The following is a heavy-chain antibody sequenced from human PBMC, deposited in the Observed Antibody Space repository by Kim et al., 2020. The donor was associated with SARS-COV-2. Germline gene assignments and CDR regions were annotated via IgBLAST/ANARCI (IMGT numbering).Heavy chain of an antibody. V-gene: IGHV5-51*01. Sequence: GESLKISCKGSGYSFTSYWIGWVRQMPGKGLEWMGIIYPGDSDTRYSPSFQGQVTISADKSISTAYLQWSSLKASDTAMYYCARQGGIYSSSWYSDNWFDPWGQGTLVTVSS. CDR2: IYPGDSDT. J-gene: IGHJ5*02. CDR3: ARQGGIYSSSWYSDNWFDP. CDR1: GYSFTSYW. D-gene: IGHD6-13*01.